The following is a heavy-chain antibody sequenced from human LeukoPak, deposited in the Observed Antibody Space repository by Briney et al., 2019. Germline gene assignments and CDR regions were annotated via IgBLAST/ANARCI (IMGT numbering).Heavy chain of an antibody. CDR1: GGSISSGSYY. Sequence: SQTLSLTCTVSGGSISSGSYYWSWIRQPAGKGREWIGRIYTSGSTNYNPSLKSRVTISVDTSKNQFSLKLSSVTAADTAVYYCARDSEDDFWSGYHYMDVWGKGTTVTVSS. CDR3: ARDSEDDFWSGYHYMDV. V-gene: IGHV4-61*02. J-gene: IGHJ6*03. D-gene: IGHD3-3*01. CDR2: IYTSGST.